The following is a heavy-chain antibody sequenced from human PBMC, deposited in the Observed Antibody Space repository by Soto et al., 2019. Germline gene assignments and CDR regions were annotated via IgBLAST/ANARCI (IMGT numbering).Heavy chain of an antibody. CDR3: ARGLQYYDILTGYYDY. V-gene: IGHV4-34*01. J-gene: IGHJ4*02. CDR1: GGSFSGYY. Sequence: KQSQTLSLTCAVYGGSFSGYYWSWIRQPPGKGLEWIGEINHSGSTNYNPSLKSRVTISVDTSKNQFSLKLSSVTAADMAVYYCARGLQYYDILTGYYDYWGQGTLVTVSS. CDR2: INHSGST. D-gene: IGHD3-9*01.